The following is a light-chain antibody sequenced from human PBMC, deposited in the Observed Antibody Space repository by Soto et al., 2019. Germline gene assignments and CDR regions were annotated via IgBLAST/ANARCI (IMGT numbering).Light chain of an antibody. CDR2: DAS. Sequence: DVHLIKTHTTLSASVGDRVTITCRASQTISNWLAWYQVKPGKAPKLLMHDASSLESGVPSRFSGSASGTEFTLTISCLQPDDVATYFCQQYSIYSRRFGEGAKVDIK. CDR1: QTISNW. J-gene: IGKJ1*01. V-gene: IGKV1-5*01. CDR3: QQYSIYSRR.